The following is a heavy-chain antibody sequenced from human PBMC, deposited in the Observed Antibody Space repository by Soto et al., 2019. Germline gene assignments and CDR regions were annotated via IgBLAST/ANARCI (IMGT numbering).Heavy chain of an antibody. V-gene: IGHV3-30*03. CDR1: GFSFSNSW. CDR3: ARDHRRAAGTPFDY. CDR2: ISFDGSKI. D-gene: IGHD6-13*01. J-gene: IGHJ4*02. Sequence: GVSLRLSCLASGFSFSNSWMTWVRQAPGKGLEWVALISFDGSKIFYTHSVKDRFTISRDNAKNTLYLQMNSLRAEDTAPYYCARDHRRAAGTPFDYWGQGTLLPVS.